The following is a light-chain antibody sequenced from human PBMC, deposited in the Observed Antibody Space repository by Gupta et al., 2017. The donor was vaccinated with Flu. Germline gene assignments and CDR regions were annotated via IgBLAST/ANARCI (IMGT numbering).Light chain of an antibody. CDR2: KAS. V-gene: IGKV2-30*01. J-gene: IGKJ2*02. CDR1: QSLVFTYGNSH. CDR3: MQASHWPRT. Sequence: IACRASQSLVFTYGNSHLNWFQVRPSHPPRRLLYKASNRDSGVPDRFSGSGSDTHFTLRISRVEAEDIAIYYCMQASHWPRTFGQGTRLEIK.